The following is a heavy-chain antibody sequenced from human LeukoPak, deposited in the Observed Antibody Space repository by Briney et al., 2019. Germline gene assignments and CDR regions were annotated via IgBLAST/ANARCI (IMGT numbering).Heavy chain of an antibody. CDR2: IKQDGSEK. J-gene: IGHJ6*03. CDR1: GFTFSSYW. CDR3: ARVRTPASSPSYYYMDV. V-gene: IGHV3-7*01. D-gene: IGHD6-6*01. Sequence: GGSLRLSCAASGFTFSSYWMSWVRQAPGKGLEWVANIKQDGSEKYYVDSVKGRFTISRDNAKNSLYLQMNSLRAEDTAVYYCARVRTPASSPSYYYMDVWGKGTTVTVSS.